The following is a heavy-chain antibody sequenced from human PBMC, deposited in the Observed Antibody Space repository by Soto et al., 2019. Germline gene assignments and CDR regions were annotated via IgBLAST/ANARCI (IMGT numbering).Heavy chain of an antibody. D-gene: IGHD3-16*01. Sequence: DSARLSCAASGFTVSNYAMSWVRQAPGKGLEWVSAISENGGSTYYADSVKGRFTISRDNSKSALSLQMNSLRAEDTAVYYCAKRTSMPGGHLDDYWGHGPLVTVSS. CDR3: AKRTSMPGGHLDDY. J-gene: IGHJ4*01. CDR1: GFTVSNYA. CDR2: ISENGGST. V-gene: IGHV3-23*01.